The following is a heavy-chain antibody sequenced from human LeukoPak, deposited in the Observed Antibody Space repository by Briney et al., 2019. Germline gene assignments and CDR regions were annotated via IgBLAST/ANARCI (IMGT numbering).Heavy chain of an antibody. CDR3: ASPIDILTGYTHY. J-gene: IGHJ4*02. D-gene: IGHD3-9*01. V-gene: IGHV3-23*01. CDR1: GFTFSSYA. Sequence: GASLRLSYAASGFTFSSYAMSWVRQAPGKGLEWVSAISGSGGGAYYADSVKGRFTISRDNSKNTLYLQMNSLRAEDTAVYYCASPIDILTGYTHYWGQGTLVTVSS. CDR2: ISGSGGGA.